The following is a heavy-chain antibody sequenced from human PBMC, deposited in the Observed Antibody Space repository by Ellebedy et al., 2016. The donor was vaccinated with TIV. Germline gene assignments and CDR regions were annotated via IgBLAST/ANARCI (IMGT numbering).Heavy chain of an antibody. D-gene: IGHD4/OR15-4a*01. V-gene: IGHV1-2*02. CDR3: ARVLRATSGMDV. CDR2: INPDSGGT. Sequence: ASVKVSCKASGVTFNGYGISWVRQAPGQGLEWMGWINPDSGGTNFPQKFQGRVTMTRDTSVNTVYMELSRLQSDDTAVYYCARVLRATSGMDVWGQGTTVTVS. CDR1: GVTFNGYG. J-gene: IGHJ6*02.